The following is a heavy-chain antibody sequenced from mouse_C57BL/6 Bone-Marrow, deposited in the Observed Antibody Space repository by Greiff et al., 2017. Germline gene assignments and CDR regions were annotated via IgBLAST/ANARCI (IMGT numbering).Heavy chain of an antibody. D-gene: IGHD1-1*01. V-gene: IGHV1-81*01. CDR1: GYTFTSYG. Sequence: VQLQQSGAELARPGASVKLSCKASGYTFTSYGISWVKQRTGQGLEWIGEIYPRSGNTYYNEKFKGKATLTADKSSSTAYMELRSLPSDDSAVXFCARSYYYGSSFWFAYWGQGTLVTVSA. CDR3: ARSYYYGSSFWFAY. CDR2: IYPRSGNT. J-gene: IGHJ3*01.